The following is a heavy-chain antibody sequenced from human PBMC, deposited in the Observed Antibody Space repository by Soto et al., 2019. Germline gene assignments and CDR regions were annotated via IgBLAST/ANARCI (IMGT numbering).Heavy chain of an antibody. CDR3: AKRPLTAAGFDY. CDR2: XTXSGGGT. D-gene: IGHD6-13*01. J-gene: IGHJ4*02. CDR1: GFTFSNYA. V-gene: IGHV3-23*01. Sequence: EVQLLESGGGLVQPGGSLRLSCAASGFTFSNYAMTWVRQAPGKXXXXVXXXTXSGGGTYFVDSVKGRFTISRDNSKNTVYLQMNSLRAEDTAVYYCAKRPLTAAGFDYWGQGTLVTVSS.